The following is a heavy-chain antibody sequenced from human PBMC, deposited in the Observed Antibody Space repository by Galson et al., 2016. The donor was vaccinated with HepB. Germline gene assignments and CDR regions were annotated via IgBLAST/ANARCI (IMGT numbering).Heavy chain of an antibody. Sequence: SLRLSCAVSGFPFSDYYMSWIRQAPGKGLEWVSYMSSSGSTIYYADSVKGRFTISRDNTKNSLYLQMNSLRAEDTALCFCARDLSFSDAFDFWGQGTMVTVSS. CDR2: MSSSGSTI. CDR1: GFPFSDYY. V-gene: IGHV3-11*01. J-gene: IGHJ3*01. CDR3: ARDLSFSDAFDF.